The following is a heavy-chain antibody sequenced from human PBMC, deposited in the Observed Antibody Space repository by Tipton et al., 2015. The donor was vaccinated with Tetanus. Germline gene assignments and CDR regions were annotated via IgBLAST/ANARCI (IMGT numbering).Heavy chain of an antibody. J-gene: IGHJ4*02. Sequence: SLRLSCEASGFTFGSYGMQWVRQAPGKGLEWVGGIWYDGSRQEYNSALRGRFSISRDNSKNTVDLEMSSLRVEDTAMYFCAREPGDGGLDYWGQGILVTVSS. CDR1: GFTFGSYG. V-gene: IGHV3-33*01. CDR2: IWYDGSRQ. CDR3: AREPGDGGLDY. D-gene: IGHD4-23*01.